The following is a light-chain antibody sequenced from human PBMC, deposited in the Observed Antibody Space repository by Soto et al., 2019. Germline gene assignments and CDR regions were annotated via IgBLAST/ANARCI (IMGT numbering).Light chain of an antibody. CDR2: EDN. J-gene: IGLJ1*01. CDR3: GAWDGSLRAGL. V-gene: IGLV1-51*02. Sequence: QSVLTQPPSVSAAPGLTVTISCSGSSSNIGSSYVSWYQQFPGTAPKLLIFEDNKRPSGIPDRFSGSKSGTSATLAITGLQTGDEADYYCGAWDGSLRAGLFGTGTKVTVL. CDR1: SSNIGSSY.